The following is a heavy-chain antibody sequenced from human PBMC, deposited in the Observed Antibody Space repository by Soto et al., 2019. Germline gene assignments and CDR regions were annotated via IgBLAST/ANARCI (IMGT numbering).Heavy chain of an antibody. CDR1: GYTFTSYY. D-gene: IGHD3-3*01. CDR2: INPSGGST. CDR3: ARDLITIFGVVIILGGFWFAP. V-gene: IGHV1-46*01. J-gene: IGHJ5*02. Sequence: GASVKVSCKASGYTFTSYYMHWVRQAPGQGLEWMGIINPSGGSTSYAQKFQGRVTMTRDTSTSTVYMELSSLRSEDTAVYYCARDLITIFGVVIILGGFWFAPWGQGTLVTVSS.